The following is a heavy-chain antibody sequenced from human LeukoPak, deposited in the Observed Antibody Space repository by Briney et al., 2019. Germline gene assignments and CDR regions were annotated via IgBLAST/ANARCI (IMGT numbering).Heavy chain of an antibody. CDR3: ARARDYYDSSGYYPEYFQH. J-gene: IGHJ1*01. Sequence: SETLSLTCTVSGGSISSGGYYWSWLRQHPGKGLEWIGYIYYSGSTYYYPSLKSRVTISVDTSKNQFSLKLSSVTAADTAVYYCARARDYYDSSGYYPEYFQHWGQGTLVTVSS. CDR2: IYYSGST. V-gene: IGHV4-31*02. CDR1: GGSISSGGYY. D-gene: IGHD3-22*01.